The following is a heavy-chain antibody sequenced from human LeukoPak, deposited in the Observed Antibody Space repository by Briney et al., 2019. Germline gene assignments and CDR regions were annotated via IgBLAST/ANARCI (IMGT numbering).Heavy chain of an antibody. CDR1: GFTFSSYA. CDR2: ISGSGGST. J-gene: IGHJ6*02. Sequence: GGSLRLPCAASGFTFSSYAMSWVRQVPGKGLEWVSAISGSGGSTYYADSVKGRFTISRDNSKNTLYLQMNSLRAEDTAVYYCAKTEGIAVAAGMDVWGQGTTVTVSS. CDR3: AKTEGIAVAAGMDV. D-gene: IGHD6-19*01. V-gene: IGHV3-23*01.